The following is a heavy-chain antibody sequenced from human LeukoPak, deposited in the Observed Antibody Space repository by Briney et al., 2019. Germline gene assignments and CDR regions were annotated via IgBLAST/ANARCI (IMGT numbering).Heavy chain of an antibody. V-gene: IGHV1-46*01. CDR1: GYTFTTYY. CDR3: ARGSRPVYNLLTGKRYFDY. D-gene: IGHD3-9*01. J-gene: IGHJ4*02. CDR2: INPSGGST. Sequence: ASVKVSCKASGYTFTTYYVHWVRQAPGQGLECMGIINPSGGSTTYAQKFRGRLTMTRDMSTSTVYMELSSLRSEDTAVYYCARGSRPVYNLLTGKRYFDYWGQGTLLTVSS.